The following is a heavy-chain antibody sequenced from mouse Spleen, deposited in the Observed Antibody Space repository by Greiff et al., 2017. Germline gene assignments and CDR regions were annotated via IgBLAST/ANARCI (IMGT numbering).Heavy chain of an antibody. CDR2: INPSNGGT. CDR3: ARDDYETFPWFAY. J-gene: IGHJ3*01. Sequence: QVQLQQPGPELVKPGASVKLSCKASGYTFTSYWMHWVKQRPGQGLEWIGNINPSNGGTNYNEKFKSKATLTVDKSSSTAYMQLSSLTSEDSAVYYCARDDYETFPWFAYWGQGTLVTVSA. V-gene: IGHV1-53*01. D-gene: IGHD2-4*01. CDR1: GYTFTSYW.